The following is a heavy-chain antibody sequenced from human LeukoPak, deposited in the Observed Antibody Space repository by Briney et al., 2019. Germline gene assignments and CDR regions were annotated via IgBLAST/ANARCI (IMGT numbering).Heavy chain of an antibody. CDR1: GYSISSGYY. CDR3: ARAPVGKYYYDSSGYFDY. Sequence: SETLSLTCTVSGYSISSGYYWGWIRQPPGKGLEWIGSIYHSGSTYYNPSLKSRVTISVDTSKNQFSLKLSSVTAADTAVYYCARAPVGKYYYDSSGYFDYWGQGTLVTVSS. CDR2: IYHSGST. J-gene: IGHJ4*02. V-gene: IGHV4-38-2*02. D-gene: IGHD3-22*01.